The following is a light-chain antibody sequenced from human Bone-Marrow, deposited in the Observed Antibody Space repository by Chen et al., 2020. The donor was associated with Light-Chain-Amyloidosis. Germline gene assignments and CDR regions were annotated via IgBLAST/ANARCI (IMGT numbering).Light chain of an antibody. Sequence: QSALTQPASVSGSPGQSITISCTGTSSDVGSYNLVSWYQQHPGKAPKLMIYEVSKRPSGVSNRFSGSKSGNTAYLTISGLQAEDEADYYCSSYTSSSTRVFGGGTKLTVL. CDR2: EVS. CDR3: SSYTSSSTRV. CDR1: SSDVGSYNL. J-gene: IGLJ3*02. V-gene: IGLV2-14*02.